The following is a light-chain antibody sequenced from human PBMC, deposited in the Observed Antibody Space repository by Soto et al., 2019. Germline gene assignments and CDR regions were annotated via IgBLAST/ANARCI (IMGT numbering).Light chain of an antibody. Sequence: QLVLTQPPSVSGAPGQRVTITCTGRSSNIGAGYDVHWYQQLPGTAPKLLIYGNSNRPSGVPDRFSGSKSGTSASLAITGLQAEDEADYYCQSYDSSLSGSEVFGTGTKLTVL. CDR1: SSNIGAGYD. J-gene: IGLJ1*01. V-gene: IGLV1-40*01. CDR3: QSYDSSLSGSEV. CDR2: GNS.